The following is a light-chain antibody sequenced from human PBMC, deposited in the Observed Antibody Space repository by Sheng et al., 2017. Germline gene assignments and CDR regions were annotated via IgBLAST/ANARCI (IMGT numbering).Light chain of an antibody. J-gene: IGKJ3*01. CDR2: KVS. Sequence: DVVMTQSPLSLPVTLGQPASISCKSSQGLVHSDGNTYLSWFLQRPGQSPRRLIYKVSYRDSGVPDRFSGSGSGTDFTLKISRVEAEDVGVYYCMQGSHWPPQFGPGTKVEIK. V-gene: IGKV2-30*02. CDR1: QGLVHSDGNTY. CDR3: MQGSHWPPQ.